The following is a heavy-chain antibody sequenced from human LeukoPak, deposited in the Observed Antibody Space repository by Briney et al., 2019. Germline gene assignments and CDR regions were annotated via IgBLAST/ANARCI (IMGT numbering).Heavy chain of an antibody. CDR1: GYTFTGYY. D-gene: IGHD3-9*01. V-gene: IGHV1-2*02. Sequence: ASVKVSCKASGYTFTGYYMHWVRQAPGQGLEWMGWINPNSGGTNYAQKFQGRVTMTRDTSISTAYMELSRLRSDDTAVYYCARAIRGYDILTGYSYYFDYWGQGTLVTVSS. CDR3: ARAIRGYDILTGYSYYFDY. J-gene: IGHJ4*02. CDR2: INPNSGGT.